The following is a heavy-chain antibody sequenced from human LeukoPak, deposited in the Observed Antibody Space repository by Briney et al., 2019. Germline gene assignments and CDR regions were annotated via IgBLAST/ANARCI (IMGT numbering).Heavy chain of an antibody. CDR3: ASPGYSGYA. CDR1: GVSIRSSYYY. V-gene: IGHV4-39*01. CDR2: IYDSGST. Sequence: SETLSLTCTVSGVSIRSSYYYWGWIRQPPGKGLEWIGSIYDSGSTYYNPSLKSRVTISVDTSKNQFSLKLNSVTAADTAVYYCASPGYSGYAWGQGTLVTVSS. J-gene: IGHJ4*02. D-gene: IGHD5-12*01.